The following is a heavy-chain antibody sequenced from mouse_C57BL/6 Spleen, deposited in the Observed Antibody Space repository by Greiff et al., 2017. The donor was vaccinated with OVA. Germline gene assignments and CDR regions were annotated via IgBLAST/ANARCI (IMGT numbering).Heavy chain of an antibody. V-gene: IGHV1-82*01. J-gene: IGHJ3*01. D-gene: IGHD2-4*01. Sequence: VQLQQSGPELVKPGASVKISCKASGYAFSSSWMNWVKQRPGKGLEWIGRIYPGDGDTNYNGKFKGKATLTADKSSSTAYMQLSSLTSEDSAVDFCARGDYDRGFAYWGQGTLVTVSA. CDR3: ARGDYDRGFAY. CDR1: GYAFSSSW. CDR2: IYPGDGDT.